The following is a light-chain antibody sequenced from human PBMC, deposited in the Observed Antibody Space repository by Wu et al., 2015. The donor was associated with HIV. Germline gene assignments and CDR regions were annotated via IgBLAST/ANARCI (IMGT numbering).Light chain of an antibody. CDR3: QQYGSSPDT. CDR1: QSVSSH. CDR2: GAS. Sequence: EIVLTQSPDTLSLSPGERATLSCRASQSVSSHLAWYQQKPGQAPRLLIFGASSRAAGIPDRISGSGSGTDFALTISRLEPEDFAVYYCQQYGSSPDTFGQGTKLEIK. J-gene: IGKJ2*01. V-gene: IGKV3-20*01.